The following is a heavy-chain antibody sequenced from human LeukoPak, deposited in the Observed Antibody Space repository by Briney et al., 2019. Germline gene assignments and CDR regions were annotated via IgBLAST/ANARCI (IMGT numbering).Heavy chain of an antibody. D-gene: IGHD3-22*01. CDR2: IKQDGSEK. CDR3: AKDTGYYYDSSNYWV. V-gene: IGHV3-7*03. CDR1: GFTFSSYW. Sequence: SGGSLRLSCAASGFTFSSYWMSWVRQAPGKGLEWVANIKQDGSEKYYVESVKGRFTISRDNAKNSLYLQMNSLRAEDTALYYCAKDTGYYYDSSNYWVWGQGTLVTVSS. J-gene: IGHJ4*02.